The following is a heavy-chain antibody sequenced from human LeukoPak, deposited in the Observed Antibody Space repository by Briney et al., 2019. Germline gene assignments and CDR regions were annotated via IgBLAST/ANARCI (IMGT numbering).Heavy chain of an antibody. CDR3: ARRNSYYYDSSGPFDY. D-gene: IGHD3-22*01. CDR1: GGSISSSSYY. V-gene: IGHV4-39*01. Sequence: PSETLSLTCTVSGGSISSSSYYWGWIRQPPGKGLEWIGSIYYSGSTYYNPSLKSRVTISVDTSKNQFSLKLSSVTAADTAVYYCARRNSYYYDSSGPFDYWGQGTLVTVSS. J-gene: IGHJ4*02. CDR2: IYYSGST.